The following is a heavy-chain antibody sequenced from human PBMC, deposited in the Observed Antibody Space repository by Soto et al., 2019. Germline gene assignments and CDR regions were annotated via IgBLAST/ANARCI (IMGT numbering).Heavy chain of an antibody. V-gene: IGHV3-23*01. CDR2: ISGSGGST. Sequence: VGSLRLSCAASGFTFSSYAMSWVRQAPGKGLEWVSAISGSGGSTYYADSVKGRFTISRDNSKNTLYLQMNSLRAEDTAVYYCAKSGGSGIAARTYFDYWGQGTLVTVSS. CDR1: GFTFSSYA. J-gene: IGHJ4*02. D-gene: IGHD6-25*01. CDR3: AKSGGSGIAARTYFDY.